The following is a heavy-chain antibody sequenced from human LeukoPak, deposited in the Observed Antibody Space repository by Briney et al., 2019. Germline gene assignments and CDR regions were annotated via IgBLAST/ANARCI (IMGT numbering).Heavy chain of an antibody. J-gene: IGHJ5*02. Sequence: SETLSLTCAVYSGSFSGYWSWIRQPPGKGLEWIGEINHSGSTKYNPSLKSRVTISVDTSKNQFSLKLTSVTAADTAVYYCARHYGPWGQGTLVTVSS. D-gene: IGHD3-16*01. CDR3: ARHYGP. CDR1: SGSFSGY. CDR2: INHSGST. V-gene: IGHV4-34*01.